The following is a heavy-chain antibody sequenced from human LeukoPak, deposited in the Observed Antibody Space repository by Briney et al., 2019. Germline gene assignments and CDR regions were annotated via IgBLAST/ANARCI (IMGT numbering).Heavy chain of an antibody. J-gene: IGHJ6*03. Sequence: PGGALRLSCAASGFTFSSFDMHGVRQPTGQGLEWVSTIGTASETYYPGSVEGRFTLSRDNAKNYLYLQMNSLTAGDTAVYYCARGPPRGKYYYMDVWGKGTTVTVSS. CDR1: GFTFSSFD. CDR3: ARGPPRGKYYYMDV. D-gene: IGHD1-1*01. V-gene: IGHV3-13*01. CDR2: IGTASET.